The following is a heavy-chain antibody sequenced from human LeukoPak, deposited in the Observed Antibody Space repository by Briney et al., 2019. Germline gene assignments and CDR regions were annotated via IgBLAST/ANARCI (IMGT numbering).Heavy chain of an antibody. Sequence: PGGSLRLSCAASGFTFSSYGMHWVRQAPGKGLEWVAVISYDGNNKYYADSVKGRFTISRDNSKSTLYLQMNSLSAEDTAVYYCAKEPFPRQYTSNWYYFDYWGQGTLVTVSS. CDR2: ISYDGNNK. CDR1: GFTFSSYG. D-gene: IGHD6-13*01. CDR3: AKEPFPRQYTSNWYYFDY. J-gene: IGHJ4*02. V-gene: IGHV3-30*18.